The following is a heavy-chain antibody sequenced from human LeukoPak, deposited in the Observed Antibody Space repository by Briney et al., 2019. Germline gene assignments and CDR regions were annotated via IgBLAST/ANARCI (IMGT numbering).Heavy chain of an antibody. CDR2: INHSGST. CDR3: AREGTDQYYYYYMDV. Sequence: PSETLSLTCAVYGGSFSGYYWSWIRQSPGKGLEWIGEINHSGSTNYNPSLKSRVTISVDTSKNQFSLKLSSVTAADTAVYYCAREGTDQYYYYYMDVWGKGTTVTVSS. V-gene: IGHV4-34*01. J-gene: IGHJ6*03. D-gene: IGHD3-10*01. CDR1: GGSFSGYY.